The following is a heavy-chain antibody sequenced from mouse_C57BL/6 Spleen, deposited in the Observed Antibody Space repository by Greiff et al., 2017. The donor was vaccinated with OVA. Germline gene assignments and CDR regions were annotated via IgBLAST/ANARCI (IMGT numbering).Heavy chain of an antibody. J-gene: IGHJ2*01. CDR3: ARESGYEPFDY. CDR2: INYDGSST. V-gene: IGHV5-16*01. Sequence: EVMLVESEGGLVQPGSSMKLSCTASGFTFSDYYMAWVRQVPEKGLEWVANINYDGSSTYYLDSLKSRFIISRDNAKNILYLQMSSLKSEDTATYYCARESGYEPFDYWGQGTTLTVSS. D-gene: IGHD2-2*01. CDR1: GFTFSDYY.